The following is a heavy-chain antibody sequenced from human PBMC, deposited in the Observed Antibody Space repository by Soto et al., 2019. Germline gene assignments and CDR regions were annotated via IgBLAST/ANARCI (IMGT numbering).Heavy chain of an antibody. CDR3: AREVLRLKAFDY. J-gene: IGHJ4*02. Sequence: SETLSLTCTVSGGSISSGGYYWSWIRQHPGKGLEWIGYIYYSGSTYYNPSLKSRVTISVDTSKNQFSLKLSSVTAADTAVYYCAREVLRLKAFDYWGQGTLLTVSS. CDR1: GGSISSGGYY. D-gene: IGHD3-16*01. V-gene: IGHV4-31*03. CDR2: IYYSGST.